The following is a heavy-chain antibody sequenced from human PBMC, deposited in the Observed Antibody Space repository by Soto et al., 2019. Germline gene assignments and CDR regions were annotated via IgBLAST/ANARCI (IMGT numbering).Heavy chain of an antibody. J-gene: IGHJ4*02. CDR1: GVSISDTSYY. CDR2: IYLNGNT. V-gene: IGHV4-39*01. CDR3: ARQGSY. Sequence: QLQLQESGPGLVKPSETLSLTCNVSGVSISDTSYYWGWIRQPPGKGLEWIVTIYLNGNTFYNPSLKSRLTISVDTSKNQFSLRLTSVTAADTAVYYCARQGSYWGQGTLVAVSS.